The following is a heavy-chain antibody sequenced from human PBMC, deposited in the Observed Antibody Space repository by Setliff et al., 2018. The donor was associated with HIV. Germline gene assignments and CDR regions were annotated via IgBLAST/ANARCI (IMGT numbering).Heavy chain of an antibody. Sequence: SETLSLTCTVSGGSISSYYWSWIRQPPGKGLERIGYIYTSGSTNYNPSLKSRVTISVDTSKNKFSLKLSAVTAAHTAVYYCARGLSFYDPGGFDYWGQGTQVTVSS. V-gene: IGHV4-4*09. J-gene: IGHJ4*02. CDR2: IYTSGST. CDR3: ARGLSFYDPGGFDY. CDR1: GGSISSYY. D-gene: IGHD3-22*01.